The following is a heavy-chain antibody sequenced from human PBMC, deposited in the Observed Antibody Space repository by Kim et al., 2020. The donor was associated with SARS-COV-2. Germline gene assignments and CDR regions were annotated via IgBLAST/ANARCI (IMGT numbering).Heavy chain of an antibody. CDR1: GYTFTNYD. V-gene: IGHV1-8*01. D-gene: IGHD2-21*01. J-gene: IGHJ5*02. CDR2: MKPNSGNT. Sequence: ASMKVSCRASGYTFTNYDLNWVRQAAGQGLEWVGWMKPNSGNTGYAQKFQGRVTLTRDTSISTAYMELTSLGSEDTAVYYCARDYGGDSGWFDPWGQGTLVTVSS. CDR3: ARDYGGDSGWFDP.